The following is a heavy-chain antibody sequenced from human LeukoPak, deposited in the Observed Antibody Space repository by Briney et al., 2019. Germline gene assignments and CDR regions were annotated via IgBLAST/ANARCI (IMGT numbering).Heavy chain of an antibody. V-gene: IGHV3-74*01. CDR1: GFTFSSYW. CDR2: INSDGSST. CDR3: ARERIAAHNWFDP. J-gene: IGHJ5*02. D-gene: IGHD6-6*01. Sequence: GGSLRLSCAASGFTFSSYWMHWVRQAPGKGLVWVSRINSDGSSTSYADSVKGRFTISKDNAKNTQYLQMNRLRAEDTAVYYCARERIAAHNWFDPWGQGTLVTVSS.